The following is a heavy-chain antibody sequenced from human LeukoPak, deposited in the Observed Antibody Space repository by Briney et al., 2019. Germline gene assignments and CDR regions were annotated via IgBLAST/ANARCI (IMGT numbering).Heavy chain of an antibody. CDR3: ARDRYDSSGYRDAFDI. CDR1: GGTFSSYA. CDR2: IIPIFGTA. J-gene: IGHJ3*02. V-gene: IGHV1-69*13. D-gene: IGHD3-22*01. Sequence: SVKVSCKASGGTFSSYAISWVRQAPGQGLEWMGGIIPIFGTASYAQKFQGRVTITADESTSTAYMELSSLRSEDTAVYYCARDRYDSSGYRDAFDIWGQGTMVTVSS.